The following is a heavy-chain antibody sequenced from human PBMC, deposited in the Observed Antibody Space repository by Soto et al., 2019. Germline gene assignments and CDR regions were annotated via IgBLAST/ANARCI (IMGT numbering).Heavy chain of an antibody. Sequence: QVQLQESGPGLVKPSETLSLTCTVSGGSVSSGSYYWSWIRQPPGKGLEWIGYIYYSGSTNYNPSLKGRVNISVDTSKNQFSLKLSSVTAADTAVYYCARDGKRLLWFGEDNYYYGMDVWGQGTTVTVSS. J-gene: IGHJ6*02. CDR1: GGSVSSGSYY. V-gene: IGHV4-61*01. D-gene: IGHD3-10*01. CDR2: IYYSGST. CDR3: ARDGKRLLWFGEDNYYYGMDV.